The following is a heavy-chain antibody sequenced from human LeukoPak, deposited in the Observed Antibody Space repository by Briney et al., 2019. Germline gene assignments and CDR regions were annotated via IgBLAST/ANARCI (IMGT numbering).Heavy chain of an antibody. CDR3: ARLGPYGDYESKPNWFDP. J-gene: IGHJ5*02. D-gene: IGHD4-17*01. Sequence: ASVKVSCKASGYTFTGYYMHWVRQAPGQGLEWMGWINPNSGGTNYAQKFQGRVTMTRDTSISTAYMELSRLRSDDTAVYYCARLGPYGDYESKPNWFDPWGQGTLVTVSS. CDR1: GYTFTGYY. V-gene: IGHV1-2*02. CDR2: INPNSGGT.